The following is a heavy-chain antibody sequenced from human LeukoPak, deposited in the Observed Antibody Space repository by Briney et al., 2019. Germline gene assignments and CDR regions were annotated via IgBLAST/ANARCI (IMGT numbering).Heavy chain of an antibody. J-gene: IGHJ5*02. CDR3: ARGRITGRHAWIDP. CDR2: MNPNNGNT. V-gene: IGHV1-8*03. D-gene: IGHD1-20*01. CDR1: GYTFTRYD. Sequence: ASVKVSCKASGYTFTRYDMNWVRQATGQGLEWMGWMNPNNGNTGYTQKFQGRVTITRNTSISTAYMELSSLRSEDTAVYYCARGRITGRHAWIDPWGQGTLVTVSS.